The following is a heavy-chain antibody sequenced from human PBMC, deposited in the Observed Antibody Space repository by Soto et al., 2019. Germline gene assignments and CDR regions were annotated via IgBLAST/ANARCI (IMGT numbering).Heavy chain of an antibody. CDR3: ANDRHRRVRGPPASGGWFFDL. CDR2: ISPYNGET. J-gene: IGHJ2*01. V-gene: IGHV1-18*01. D-gene: IGHD2-15*01. CDR1: GYTFSEYG. Sequence: QVQLVQSGAEVKRPGASVKVSCKASGYTFSEYGISWVRQAPGQGLEWMGWISPYNGETSFQQNDVGRVTLSTDTSTNTAYMDLRSLRSDDTAVYYCANDRHRRVRGPPASGGWFFDLWGPGTLVTVSS.